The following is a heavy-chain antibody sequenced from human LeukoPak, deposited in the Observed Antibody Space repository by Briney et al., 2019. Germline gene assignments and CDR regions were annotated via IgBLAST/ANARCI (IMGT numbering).Heavy chain of an antibody. CDR3: ARRYSSSWPWFDL. CDR1: GGSISSSSYY. CDR2: IYYSGST. Sequence: SETLSLTWTVSGGSISSSSYYWGWIRQPPGKGLEWIGSIYYSGSTYYNPSLKSRVTISVDTSKNQFSLKLSSVTAAVTAVYYCARRYSSSWPWFDLWGQGTLVTVSS. J-gene: IGHJ5*02. D-gene: IGHD6-13*01. V-gene: IGHV4-39*07.